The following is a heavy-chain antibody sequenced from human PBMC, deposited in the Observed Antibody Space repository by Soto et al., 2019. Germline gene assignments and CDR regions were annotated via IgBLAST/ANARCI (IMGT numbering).Heavy chain of an antibody. J-gene: IGHJ4*02. Sequence: GGSLRLSCAASGFTFSSYAMSWVRQAPGKGLEWVSAISGSGGSTYYADSVKGRFTISRDNSKNTLYLQMNSLRAEDTAVYYCAKDRSVVPAAMGTRYYFDYWGQGTLVTVSS. V-gene: IGHV3-23*01. D-gene: IGHD2-2*01. CDR3: AKDRSVVPAAMGTRYYFDY. CDR2: ISGSGGST. CDR1: GFTFSSYA.